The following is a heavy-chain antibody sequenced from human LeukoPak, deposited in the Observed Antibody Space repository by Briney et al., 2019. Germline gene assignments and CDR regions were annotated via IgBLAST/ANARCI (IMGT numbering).Heavy chain of an antibody. J-gene: IGHJ4*02. D-gene: IGHD1-26*01. Sequence: ASVKVSCKASGYTFTSSAIHWVRQAPGHRLEWMGWINIGNGNTKYSQKFQGRVTIIRDTSASTAYMELSSLRSEDTAMYYCAVVLTNLLTFDYWGQGTLVTVSS. CDR3: AVVLTNLLTFDY. CDR1: GYTFTSSA. CDR2: INIGNGNT. V-gene: IGHV1-3*04.